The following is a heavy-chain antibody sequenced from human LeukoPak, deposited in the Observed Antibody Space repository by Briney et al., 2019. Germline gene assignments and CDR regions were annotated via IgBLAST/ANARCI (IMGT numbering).Heavy chain of an antibody. Sequence: GGSLRLSCAASGFTFSAFTMHWVSQAPGKGLEWVSYITPDSSAMYYADSVKGRFTISRDNSKNTLYLQMNSLRAEDTAVYYCARQAATRNRPFDYWGQGTLVTVSS. CDR1: GFTFSAFT. J-gene: IGHJ4*02. V-gene: IGHV3-48*01. CDR3: ARQAATRNRPFDY. CDR2: ITPDSSAM. D-gene: IGHD2-15*01.